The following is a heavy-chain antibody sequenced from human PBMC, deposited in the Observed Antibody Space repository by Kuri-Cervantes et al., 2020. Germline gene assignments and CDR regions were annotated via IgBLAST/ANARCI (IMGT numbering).Heavy chain of an antibody. CDR3: ARDHGDYFDY. V-gene: IGHV4-34*01. Sequence: SQTLSLTCAVYGGSFSGYYWSWIRQPPGKGLEWIGEINHLGSTNYNPSLKSRVTISVDTSKNQFSLKLSSVTAADTAMYYCARDHGDYFDYWGQGTVVTVSS. J-gene: IGHJ4*02. CDR2: INHLGST. CDR1: GGSFSGYY. D-gene: IGHD4-17*01.